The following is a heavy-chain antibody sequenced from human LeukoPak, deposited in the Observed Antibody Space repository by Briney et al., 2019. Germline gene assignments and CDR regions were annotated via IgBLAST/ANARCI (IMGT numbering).Heavy chain of an antibody. CDR2: INHSGST. D-gene: IGHD6-6*01. CDR3: ARGRPYSSSSYYYYYYMDV. J-gene: IGHJ6*03. Sequence: SETLSLTCAVYGGSFSGYYWSWVRQPPGKGLEGIGEINHSGSTNYNPSLKSRVTISVDTSKNQFSLKLSSVTAADTAVYYCARGRPYSSSSYYYYYYMDVWGKGTTVTVSS. V-gene: IGHV4-34*01. CDR1: GGSFSGYY.